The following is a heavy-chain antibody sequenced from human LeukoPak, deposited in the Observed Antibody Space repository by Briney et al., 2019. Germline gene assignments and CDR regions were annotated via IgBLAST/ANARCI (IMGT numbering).Heavy chain of an antibody. V-gene: IGHV4-59*08. CDR3: ARMGGYSGYATH. Sequence: SETLSLTCTVSGGSISPYYWSWIRQPPGKGLEWIGYIYSSGSANYNPSLKSRVTISVDTSKNQFSLKLSSVTAADTAVYYRARMGGYSGYATHWGQGTLVTVSS. D-gene: IGHD5-12*01. CDR2: IYSSGSA. CDR1: GGSISPYY. J-gene: IGHJ4*02.